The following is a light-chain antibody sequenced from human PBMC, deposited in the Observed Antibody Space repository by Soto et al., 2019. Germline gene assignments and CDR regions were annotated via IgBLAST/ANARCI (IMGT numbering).Light chain of an antibody. J-gene: IGKJ3*01. CDR2: GAS. CDR1: QSVSSSY. CDR3: QQYGSSL. Sequence: ALRQSRGSLSLSPGERATLPCRASQSVSSSYLAWYQQKPGQAPRLLIYGASSMATGIPDRFSGSGSGTDFTLTISRLEPEDFAVYYCQQYGSSLFGPGTKVDI. V-gene: IGKV3-20*01.